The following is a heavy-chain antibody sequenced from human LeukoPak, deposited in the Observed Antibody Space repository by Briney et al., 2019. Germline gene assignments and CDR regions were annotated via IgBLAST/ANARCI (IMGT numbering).Heavy chain of an antibody. V-gene: IGHV3-30*02. D-gene: IGHD3-22*01. J-gene: IGHJ4*02. Sequence: PGGSLRLSCAASGFAFSSYGMHWVRQAPGKGLEWVAFIRYDGSNKYYADSVKGRFTISRDNSKNTLYLQMNSLRAEDTAVYYCAKAAGYYDSSGYYSSFDYWGQGTLVTVSS. CDR3: AKAAGYYDSSGYYSSFDY. CDR1: GFAFSSYG. CDR2: IRYDGSNK.